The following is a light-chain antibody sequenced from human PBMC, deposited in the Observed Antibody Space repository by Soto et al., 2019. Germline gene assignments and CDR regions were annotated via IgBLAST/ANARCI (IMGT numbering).Light chain of an antibody. V-gene: IGKV3-15*01. CDR2: AAS. J-gene: IGKJ1*01. CDR3: QHLGT. Sequence: EIVMTQSPATLSVSPGEKATLSCRASQSISTNLAWYQQKPGQAPRLLIYAASIRATGIPARVSGSGYGTEFTLTISSLQSEDFAVYYCQHLGTFGQGTKVEVK. CDR1: QSISTN.